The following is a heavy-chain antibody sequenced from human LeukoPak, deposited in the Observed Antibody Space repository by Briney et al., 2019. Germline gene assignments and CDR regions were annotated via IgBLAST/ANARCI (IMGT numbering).Heavy chain of an antibody. CDR3: TTDFSHFDFSSGYYSY. J-gene: IGHJ4*02. CDR1: GLTFTTAW. Sequence: GGSLTLSCAASGLTFTTAWMVWVRQAPGKGLEWGGRIKANIDGGGTDLAAPMKGRFIIARDDSTNTVYLQMNSLKTEDTAVYYCTTDFSHFDFSSGYYSYWGQGSLVSVSS. CDR2: IKANIDGGGT. V-gene: IGHV3-15*01. D-gene: IGHD3-3*01.